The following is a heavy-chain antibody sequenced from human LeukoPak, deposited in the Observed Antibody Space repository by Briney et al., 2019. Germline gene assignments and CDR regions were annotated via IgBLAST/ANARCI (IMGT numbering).Heavy chain of an antibody. CDR1: GLTFSDYY. CDR2: VTNNNGAM. Sequence: GGSLRLSWAASGLTFSDYYMGWIRQAPGKGLEWISYVTNNNGAMFYAGSLEGRFTIFRDNAKNSLYLQMNSLRPDDTAVYYCAGDRCSGGSCYPLLDSWGQGTLVTVSS. J-gene: IGHJ4*02. CDR3: AGDRCSGGSCYPLLDS. V-gene: IGHV3-11*04. D-gene: IGHD2-15*01.